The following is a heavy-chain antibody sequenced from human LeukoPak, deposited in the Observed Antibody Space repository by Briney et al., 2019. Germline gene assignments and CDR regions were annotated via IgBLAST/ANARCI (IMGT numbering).Heavy chain of an antibody. V-gene: IGHV4-31*03. D-gene: IGHD6-13*01. CDR1: GDSISSGAYY. CDR2: ISHIGTT. Sequence: SETLSLTCTVSGDSISSGAYYWTWVRQYPGTGLEWIGYISHIGTTYNNPSLKSRVSISVDTSWNQLSLRLTSVTAADTAVYYCARLMAAAAHFDYWGQGTLVTVSS. CDR3: ARLMAAAAHFDY. J-gene: IGHJ4*02.